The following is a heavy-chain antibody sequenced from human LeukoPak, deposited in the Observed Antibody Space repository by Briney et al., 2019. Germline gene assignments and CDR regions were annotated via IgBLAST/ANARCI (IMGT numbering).Heavy chain of an antibody. D-gene: IGHD3-10*01. CDR2: IYSGGST. Sequence: QSGGSLRLSCASSGFTFSSYAMSWVRQAPGKGLEWVSVIYSGGSTYYADSVKGRFTISRDNSKNTLYLQMNSLRAEDTAVYYCARGSGGIVFYWGQGTLVTVSS. CDR3: ARGSGGIVFY. V-gene: IGHV3-66*01. CDR1: GFTFSSYA. J-gene: IGHJ4*02.